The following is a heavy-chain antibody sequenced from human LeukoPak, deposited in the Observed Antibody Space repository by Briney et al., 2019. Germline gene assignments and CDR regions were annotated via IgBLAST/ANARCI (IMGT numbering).Heavy chain of an antibody. V-gene: IGHV3-21*01. CDR3: ARVYCSGGDCYSVFDY. D-gene: IGHD2-15*01. CDR2: ISSSSSYI. J-gene: IGHJ4*02. Sequence: PGGSLRLSCAASGXTFSSYSMNWVRQAPGKGREWVSSISSSSSYIKYADSVKGRFTISRDNAKNSLYLQMDSLRAEDTAVYHCARVYCSGGDCYSVFDYWGQGTLVTVSS. CDR1: GXTFSSYS.